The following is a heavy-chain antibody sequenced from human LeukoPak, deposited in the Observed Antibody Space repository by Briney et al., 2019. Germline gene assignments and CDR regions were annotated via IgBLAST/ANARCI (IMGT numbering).Heavy chain of an antibody. CDR3: ARASTIGTSFDY. CDR1: GFTFSSYE. CDR2: ISSSGSTI. Sequence: AGGSLRLSCAASGFTFSSYEMNWVRQAPGKGLEWVSYISSSGSTIYYADSVKGRFTISRDNAKNSLYLQMNSLRAEDTAVYYCARASTIGTSFDYWGQGTLVTVSS. D-gene: IGHD1-1*01. V-gene: IGHV3-48*03. J-gene: IGHJ4*02.